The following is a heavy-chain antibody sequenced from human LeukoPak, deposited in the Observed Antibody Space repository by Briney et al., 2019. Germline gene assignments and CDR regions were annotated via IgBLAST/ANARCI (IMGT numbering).Heavy chain of an antibody. D-gene: IGHD3-10*01. V-gene: IGHV3-30*04. CDR2: ISYDGSNK. Sequence: GGSLRLSCAASGFTFNSYAMHWVRQAPGKGLEWVAVISYDGSNKYYADSVKGRFTISRDNSKNTLYLQMNSLRAEDTAVYYCAREGGSSGSYFFDYWGQGTLVTVSS. CDR1: GFTFNSYA. J-gene: IGHJ4*02. CDR3: AREGGSSGSYFFDY.